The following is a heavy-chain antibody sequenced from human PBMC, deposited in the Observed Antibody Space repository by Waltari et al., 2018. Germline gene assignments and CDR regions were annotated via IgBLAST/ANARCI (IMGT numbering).Heavy chain of an antibody. CDR1: GFTFSDHY. D-gene: IGHD1-26*01. CDR3: SYSGSYKHFQD. V-gene: IGHV3-72*01. J-gene: IGHJ1*01. CDR2: VRDKANRYTT. Sequence: EVQLVEAGGGVVQPGGSLRLSCAASGFTFSDHYMDWVRQAPGKGLEWVGRVRDKANRYTTEYAASVKGRFTISRDDLKNSLFLQMNSLKTEDTAVYYCSYSGSYKHFQDWGQGTLVTVSS.